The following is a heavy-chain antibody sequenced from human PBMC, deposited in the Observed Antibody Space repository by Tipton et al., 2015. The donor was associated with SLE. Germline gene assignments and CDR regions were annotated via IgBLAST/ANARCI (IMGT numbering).Heavy chain of an antibody. Sequence: QLGQSGPEVKKPGESLKISCKGSGDSFTSYWVGWVRQMPGKGLEGMGIIYPGDSDTRYSPSFQGQVTISADKSISTAYLQWSSLKASDTAMYYCARTGTAMVTAFDIWGQGTMLTVSS. CDR2: IYPGDSDT. V-gene: IGHV5-51*03. CDR3: ARTGTAMVTAFDI. J-gene: IGHJ3*02. CDR1: GDSFTSYW. D-gene: IGHD5-18*01.